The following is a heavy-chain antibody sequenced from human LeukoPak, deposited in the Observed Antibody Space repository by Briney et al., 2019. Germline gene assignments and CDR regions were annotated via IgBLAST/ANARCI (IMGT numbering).Heavy chain of an antibody. CDR3: ARAENMITFGGVIASDLDY. D-gene: IGHD3-16*02. Sequence: ASVKVSCKASGYTFTSYAMNWVRQAPGQGLELMGWINTNTGNPTYAQGFTGRFVFSLDTSVSTAYLQISSLKAEDTAVYYCARAENMITFGGVIASDLDYWGQGTLVTVSS. J-gene: IGHJ4*02. V-gene: IGHV7-4-1*02. CDR2: INTNTGNP. CDR1: GYTFTSYA.